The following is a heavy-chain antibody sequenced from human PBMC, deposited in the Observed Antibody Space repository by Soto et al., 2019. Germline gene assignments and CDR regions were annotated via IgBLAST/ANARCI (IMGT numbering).Heavy chain of an antibody. CDR1: GGSISSGGYY. D-gene: IGHD3-22*01. J-gene: IGHJ5*02. Sequence: QVQLQESGPGLVKPSQTLSLTCTVSGGSISSGGYYWSWIRQHPGKGLEWIGYIYYSGSTYYNPSLKSRVTISVDTSKNQFSLKLSSVTAADTAVYYCARDRPYEMGYDSSGYYSAFDPWGQGTLVTVSS. V-gene: IGHV4-31*03. CDR3: ARDRPYEMGYDSSGYYSAFDP. CDR2: IYYSGST.